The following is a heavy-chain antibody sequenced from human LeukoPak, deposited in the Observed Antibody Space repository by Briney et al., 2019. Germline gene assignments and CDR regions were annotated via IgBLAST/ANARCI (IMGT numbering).Heavy chain of an antibody. Sequence: PSETLSLTCAVYGGSFSGYYWSWIRQPPGKGLEWIGEINHSGSTNYNPSLKSRVTISVDTSKNQFSLKLSSVTAADTAVYYCARGPGGEWHHDYWGQGTLVTVSS. D-gene: IGHD3-16*01. CDR2: INHSGST. CDR3: ARGPGGEWHHDY. CDR1: GGSFSGYY. V-gene: IGHV4-34*01. J-gene: IGHJ4*02.